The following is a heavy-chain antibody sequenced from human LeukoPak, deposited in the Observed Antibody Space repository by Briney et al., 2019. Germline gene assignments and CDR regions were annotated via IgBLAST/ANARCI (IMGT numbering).Heavy chain of an antibody. CDR1: GFTFSSYW. V-gene: IGHV3-7*01. CDR2: IKQDGSEK. D-gene: IGHD6-13*01. CDR3: ARSLRSSSFDY. Sequence: GGSLRLSCAASGFTFSSYWMSWVRQAPGKGLEWEANIKQDGSEKYYVDSVKGRFTISRDNAKNSLYLQMNSPRAEDTAVYYCARSLRSSSFDYWGQGTLVTVSS. J-gene: IGHJ4*02.